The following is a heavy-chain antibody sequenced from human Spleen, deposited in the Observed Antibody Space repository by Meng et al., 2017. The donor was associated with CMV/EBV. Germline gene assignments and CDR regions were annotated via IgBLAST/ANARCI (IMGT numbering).Heavy chain of an antibody. V-gene: IGHV4-34*02. CDR3: ARRPTGVDY. CDR1: GGSRSGAY. D-gene: IGHD2-8*02. J-gene: IGHJ4*02. CDR2: IIHGGSP. Sequence: QVQIPQWGVGLLKPSATLSLTCAVNGGSRSGAYWNWIRQPPGKGLEWIGEIIHGGSPSYNPSLKSRVTISIDTSKNQLSLMLSSVTAADTAVYYCARRPTGVDYWGQGTLVTVSS.